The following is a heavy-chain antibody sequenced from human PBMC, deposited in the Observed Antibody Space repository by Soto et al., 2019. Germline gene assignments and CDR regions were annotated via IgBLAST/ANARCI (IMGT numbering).Heavy chain of an antibody. D-gene: IGHD2-15*01. J-gene: IGHJ6*02. CDR3: ARAYCSGGSCYRSYYYYGMDV. CDR1: GFTFSSYW. V-gene: IGHV3-7*03. Sequence: LRLSCAASGFTFSSYWMSWVRQAPGKGLEWVANIKQDGSEKYYVDSVKGRFTISRDNAKNSLYLQMNSLRAEDTAVYYCARAYCSGGSCYRSYYYYGMDVWGQGTTVTVSS. CDR2: IKQDGSEK.